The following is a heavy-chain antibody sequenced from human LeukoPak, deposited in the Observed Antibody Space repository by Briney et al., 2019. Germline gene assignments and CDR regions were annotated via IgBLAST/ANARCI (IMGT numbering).Heavy chain of an antibody. Sequence: PSETLSLTCAVYGGSFSGYYWSWIRQPPGKGLEWIGEINHSGSTNYNPSLKSRVTISVDTSKNQFSLKLSSVTAADTAVYYCARALLWSGYSIDYWGQGTLVTVSS. CDR3: ARALLWSGYSIDY. D-gene: IGHD3-3*01. CDR2: INHSGST. J-gene: IGHJ4*02. V-gene: IGHV4-34*01. CDR1: GGSFSGYY.